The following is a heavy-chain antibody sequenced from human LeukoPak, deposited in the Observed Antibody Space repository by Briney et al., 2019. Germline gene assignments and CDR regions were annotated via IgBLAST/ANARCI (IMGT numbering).Heavy chain of an antibody. J-gene: IGHJ6*02. CDR2: LYSGGNT. V-gene: IGHV3-53*01. CDR3: AKESSGSYYGMDV. Sequence: PGGSLRLSCAASGFTVSTNYMSWVRQAPGKGLEWVSLLYSGGNTYYADSVKGRFTISRDNSKNTLYLQMNSLRAEDTAVYYCAKESSGSYYGMDVWGQGTTVTVSS. D-gene: IGHD3-22*01. CDR1: GFTVSTNY.